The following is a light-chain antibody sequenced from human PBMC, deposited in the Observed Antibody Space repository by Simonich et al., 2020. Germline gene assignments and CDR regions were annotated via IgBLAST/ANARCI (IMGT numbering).Light chain of an antibody. CDR3: QQYYSTPYT. Sequence: DIVMTQSPDYLAGSLGERATIHCKFSQSVLYSSNNQNYFAWYQHKPGQPPQLLIYWASTRESGVPDRFSGSGSGTDFTLTISSLQAEDVAVYYCQQYYSTPYTFGQGTKLEIK. CDR2: WAS. J-gene: IGKJ2*01. V-gene: IGKV4-1*01. CDR1: QSVLYSSNNQNY.